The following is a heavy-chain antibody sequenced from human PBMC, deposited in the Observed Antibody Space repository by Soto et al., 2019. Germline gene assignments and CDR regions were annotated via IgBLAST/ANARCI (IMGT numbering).Heavy chain of an antibody. V-gene: IGHV4-61*01. D-gene: IGHD2-15*01. Sequence: QVQLQESGPGLVKPSETLSLTCIVSGASVSSDFSYWSWIRQPPGKGLEWIGCLYSSGNTNYNPSLNSRVTRSVGRSKNQFSLTLTSVTAADTAVYYCARVWGGYYFDFWGQGTLGTVSS. CDR1: GASVSSDFSY. CDR2: LYSSGNT. CDR3: ARVWGGYYFDF. J-gene: IGHJ4*02.